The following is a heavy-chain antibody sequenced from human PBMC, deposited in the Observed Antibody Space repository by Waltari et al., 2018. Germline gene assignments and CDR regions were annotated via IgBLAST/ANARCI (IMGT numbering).Heavy chain of an antibody. CDR2: INHSGST. J-gene: IGHJ4*02. CDR3: ARGAYGDYVPNKYFDY. V-gene: IGHV4-34*01. D-gene: IGHD4-17*01. Sequence: QVQLQQWGAGLLQPSETLSLTCAVYGGSFSGYYWSWIRQPPGKGLEWIGEINHSGSTNYHPSLKSRVTISVDTSKNQFSLKLSSVTAADTAVYYCARGAYGDYVPNKYFDYWGQGTLVTVSS. CDR1: GGSFSGYY.